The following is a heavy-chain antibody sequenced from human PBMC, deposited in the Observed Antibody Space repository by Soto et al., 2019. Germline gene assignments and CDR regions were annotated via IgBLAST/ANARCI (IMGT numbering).Heavy chain of an antibody. Sequence: ASVKVSCKASGGTFSSSSISWVRQAPGQGLDWMGGIIPIFGTANYTQKFQGRVTITADESTSTVYMELSSLRSDDTAVYYCAREDKPGGYTPPGTSGFDSWGQGTLVTVSS. CDR1: GGTFSSSS. CDR2: IIPIFGTA. J-gene: IGHJ4*02. D-gene: IGHD5-12*01. V-gene: IGHV1-69*13. CDR3: AREDKPGGYTPPGTSGFDS.